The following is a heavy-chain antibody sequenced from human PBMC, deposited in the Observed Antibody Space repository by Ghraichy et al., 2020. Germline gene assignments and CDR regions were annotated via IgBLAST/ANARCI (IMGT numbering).Heavy chain of an antibody. CDR3: AKGSESSGWSIPDY. CDR1: GFTFSSYG. Sequence: GGSLRLSCAASGFTFSSYGMHWVRQAPGKGLEWVAVISYDGSNKYYADSVKGRFTISRDNSKNTLYLQMNSLRAEDTAVYYCAKGSESSGWSIPDYWGQGTLVTVSS. J-gene: IGHJ4*02. V-gene: IGHV3-30*18. D-gene: IGHD6-19*01. CDR2: ISYDGSNK.